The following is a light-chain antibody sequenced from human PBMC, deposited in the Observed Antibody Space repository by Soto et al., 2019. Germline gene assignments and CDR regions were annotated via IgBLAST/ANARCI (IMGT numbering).Light chain of an antibody. V-gene: IGLV2-14*01. Sequence: QSVLTQPASVSGSPGRSIPRSGTATSSDVGGYDYVSWYQHHAGKAPKLTIYEVSNRPSGVSSRFSGSKSGNTASLTISGLQAEDEAEYYCSSYTSSSTDVFGTGTKGTVL. CDR1: SSDVGGYDY. CDR3: SSYTSSSTDV. J-gene: IGLJ1*01. CDR2: EVS.